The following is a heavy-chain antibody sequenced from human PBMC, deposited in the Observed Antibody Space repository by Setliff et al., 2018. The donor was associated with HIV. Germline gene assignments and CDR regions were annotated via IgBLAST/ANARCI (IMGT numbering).Heavy chain of an antibody. J-gene: IGHJ4*02. Sequence: GGSLRLSCATSGLTFSNCGMHWVRQAPGKGLEWVASIRSDGSNKYYADSVKGRFTISRDNSENTLYLQLNSLRAEDTAVYYCARDWGSRRFDYWGQGTLVTVSS. CDR2: IRSDGSNK. V-gene: IGHV3-30*02. CDR1: GLTFSNCG. CDR3: ARDWGSRRFDY. D-gene: IGHD3-16*01.